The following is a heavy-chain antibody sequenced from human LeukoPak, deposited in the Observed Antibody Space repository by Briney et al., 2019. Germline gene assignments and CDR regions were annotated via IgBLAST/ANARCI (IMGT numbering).Heavy chain of an antibody. V-gene: IGHV3-48*03. CDR2: ISSSGSTI. J-gene: IGHJ4*02. CDR1: GFTFSGSA. Sequence: GGSLRLSCAASGFTFSGSAMHWVRQAPGKGLEWVSYISSSGSTIYYADSVKGRFTISRDNAKNSLYLQMNSLRAEDTAVYYCARDYGGSSPFDYWGQGTLVTVSS. D-gene: IGHD4-23*01. CDR3: ARDYGGSSPFDY.